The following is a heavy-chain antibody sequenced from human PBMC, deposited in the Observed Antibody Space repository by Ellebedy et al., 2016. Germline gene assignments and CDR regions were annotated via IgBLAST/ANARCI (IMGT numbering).Heavy chain of an antibody. Sequence: SETLSPTCTVSGGSISSSSYYWGWIPQPPGKGLEWIGYIYYSGSTNYNPSLKSRVTISVDTSKNQFSLKLSSVTAADTAVYYCARAVVVTSSGNNWFDPWGQGTLVTVSS. CDR2: IYYSGST. V-gene: IGHV4-61*05. J-gene: IGHJ5*02. D-gene: IGHD2-21*02. CDR3: ARAVVVTSSGNNWFDP. CDR1: GGSISSSSYY.